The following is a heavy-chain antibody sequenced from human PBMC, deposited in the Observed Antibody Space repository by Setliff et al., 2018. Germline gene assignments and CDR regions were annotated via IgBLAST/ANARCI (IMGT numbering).Heavy chain of an antibody. J-gene: IGHJ6*03. CDR3: ARQPYSTTYYYYYYYYMDV. CDR1: NGSISSGNYF. CDR2: IFYTGST. D-gene: IGHD6-13*01. V-gene: IGHV4-39*01. Sequence: KASETLSLTCTVSNGSISSGNYFWGWIRQPPGKGLEWMGSIFYTGSTYYSPSLKSRVTMSIDTSKNQFSLNLNSVTAADTAVYYCARQPYSTTYYYYYYYYMDVWGKGTTVTVSS.